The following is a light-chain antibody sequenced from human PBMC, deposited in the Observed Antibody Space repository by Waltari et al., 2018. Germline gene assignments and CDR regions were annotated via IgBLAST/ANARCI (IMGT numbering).Light chain of an antibody. CDR2: EAS. CDR1: QSVGSK. Sequence: EIEMTQSPATLSVSPGERATLSCRASQSVGSKLAWYQQKAGQAPRRLIYEASTRATGIPARFSGSGSGTDFTLSISSLEPEDFAVYYCQHRTSWHPFGQGTKLEIK. CDR3: QHRTSWHP. V-gene: IGKV3-11*01. J-gene: IGKJ2*01.